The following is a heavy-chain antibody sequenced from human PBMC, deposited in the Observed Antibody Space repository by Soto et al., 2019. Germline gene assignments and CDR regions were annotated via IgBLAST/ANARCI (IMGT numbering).Heavy chain of an antibody. CDR3: ARYRPADYIMHV. CDR2: IIPILGVA. D-gene: IGHD3-16*02. J-gene: IGHJ6*02. CDR1: GGTFNNYT. V-gene: IGHV1-69*02. Sequence: QVQLVQSGAEVKKPGSSVKVSCKASGGTFNNYTITWVRQAPGQGLEWMGRIIPILGVANYARKFQGRVTITADKSSSTAYMELSSLRSEDTAVYHCARYRPADYIMHVWGQGTTVTVSS.